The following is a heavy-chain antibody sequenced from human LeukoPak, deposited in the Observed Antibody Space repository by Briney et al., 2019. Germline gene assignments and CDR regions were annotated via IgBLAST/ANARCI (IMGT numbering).Heavy chain of an antibody. CDR2: IYHSGST. D-gene: IGHD2-15*01. Sequence: SETLSLTCTVSGYSISSGYYWGWIRQPPGKGLAWIGSIYHSGSTYYNPSLKSRVTISVDTSKNQFSLKLSSVTAADTAVYYCARVVAATFQIDYWGQGTLVTVSS. V-gene: IGHV4-38-2*02. CDR1: GYSISSGYY. J-gene: IGHJ4*02. CDR3: ARVVAATFQIDY.